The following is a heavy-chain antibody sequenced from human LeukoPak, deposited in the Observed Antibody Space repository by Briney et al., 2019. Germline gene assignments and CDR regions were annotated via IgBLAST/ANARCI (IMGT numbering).Heavy chain of an antibody. J-gene: IGHJ6*02. CDR1: GFTCSSYA. CDR3: AKTLSGTYYYYYGMDV. CDR2: ISGSGGST. V-gene: IGHV3-23*01. Sequence: GGSLRLSCAASGFTCSSYAMSWVRQAPGKGLEGVSAISGSGGSTYYADSVKGRFTISRDNSKNTLYLQMNSLRAEDTAVYYCAKTLSGTYYYYYGMDVWGQGTTVTVSS. D-gene: IGHD6-13*01.